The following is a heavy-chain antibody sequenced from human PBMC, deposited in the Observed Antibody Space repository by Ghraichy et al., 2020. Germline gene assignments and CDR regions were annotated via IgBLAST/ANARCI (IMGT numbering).Heavy chain of an antibody. Sequence: GSLRLSCAASGFTVSSNYMSWVRQAPGKGLEWVSVIYSGGSTYYADSVKGRFTISRDNSKNTLYLQMNSLRAEDTAVYYCARDRGSVVVAARGYYYYGMDVWGQGTTVTVSS. J-gene: IGHJ6*02. CDR1: GFTVSSNY. CDR2: IYSGGST. V-gene: IGHV3-66*01. D-gene: IGHD2-15*01. CDR3: ARDRGSVVVAARGYYYYGMDV.